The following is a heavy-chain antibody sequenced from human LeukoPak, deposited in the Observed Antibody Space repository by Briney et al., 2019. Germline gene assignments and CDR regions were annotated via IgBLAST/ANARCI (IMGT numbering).Heavy chain of an antibody. V-gene: IGHV3-23*01. Sequence: PGGSLRLSCAASGFTLSTYAMSWVRQAPGKGLEWVSAISGSGGSTNYADSVKGRVTASRDNSKSTLYLQMYSLRAEDTAVYYCAKSSYYDSSGYYREYYFDCWGQGTLVTVSS. J-gene: IGHJ4*02. D-gene: IGHD3-22*01. CDR3: AKSSYYDSSGYYREYYFDC. CDR1: GFTLSTYA. CDR2: ISGSGGST.